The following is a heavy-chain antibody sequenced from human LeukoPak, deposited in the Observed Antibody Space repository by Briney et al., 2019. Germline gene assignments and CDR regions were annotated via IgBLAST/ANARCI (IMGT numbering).Heavy chain of an antibody. CDR1: GYTFTSYY. Sequence: ASVKVSCKASGYTFTSYYMHWVRQAPGQGLEWMGIINPSGGSTSYAQKFQGRVTMTRDTSTSTVYMELSSLRSEDTAVYYCARVVSVEMATIQSRRAYYFDYWGQGTLVTVSS. D-gene: IGHD5-24*01. V-gene: IGHV1-46*01. CDR2: INPSGGST. CDR3: ARVVSVEMATIQSRRAYYFDY. J-gene: IGHJ4*02.